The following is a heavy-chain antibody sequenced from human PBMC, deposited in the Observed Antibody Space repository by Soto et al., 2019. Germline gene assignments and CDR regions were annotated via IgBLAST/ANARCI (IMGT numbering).Heavy chain of an antibody. CDR1: GYSFTSYW. J-gene: IGHJ6*02. V-gene: IGHV5-51*01. CDR2: IYPGDSDT. D-gene: IGHD3-10*01. Sequence: PGESLKISCKGSGYSFTSYWIGWVRQMPGKGLEWMGIIYPGDSDTRYSPSFQGQVTISADKSISTAYLQWSSLKASDTAMYYCARHYYYGSGSYYNPYYYYGMDVWGQGTTVTVSS. CDR3: ARHYYYGSGSYYNPYYYYGMDV.